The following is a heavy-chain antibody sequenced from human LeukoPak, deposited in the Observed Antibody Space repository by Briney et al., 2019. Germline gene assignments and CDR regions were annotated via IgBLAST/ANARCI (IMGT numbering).Heavy chain of an antibody. J-gene: IGHJ4*02. D-gene: IGHD6-19*01. CDR2: INPSGGST. CDR3: ARDSPESPSPHSSGCCGY. V-gene: IGHV1-46*01. Sequence: GASVKVSFKASGYTFTSYYMHWVRQAPGQGLEWMGIINPSGGSTSYAQKFQGRVTMTRDTSTSTVYMELSSLRSEDTAVYYCARDSPESPSPHSSGCCGYWGQGTLVTVSS. CDR1: GYTFTSYY.